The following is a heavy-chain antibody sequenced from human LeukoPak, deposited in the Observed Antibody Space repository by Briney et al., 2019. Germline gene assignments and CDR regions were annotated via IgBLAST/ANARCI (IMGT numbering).Heavy chain of an antibody. V-gene: IGHV3-23*01. Sequence: GGSLRLSCAVSGFTFSSYCMSWVRQAPGKGLEWVSAISGSGGSTYYADSVKGRFTISRDNSKNTLYLQMNSLRAEDTAVYYCAKEYYDSSGPFFDYWGQGTLVTVSS. CDR1: GFTFSSYC. J-gene: IGHJ4*02. CDR3: AKEYYDSSGPFFDY. CDR2: ISGSGGST. D-gene: IGHD3-22*01.